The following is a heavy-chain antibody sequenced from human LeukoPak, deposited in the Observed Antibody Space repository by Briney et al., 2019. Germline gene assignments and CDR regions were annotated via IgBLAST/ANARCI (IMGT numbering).Heavy chain of an antibody. D-gene: IGHD1-26*01. Sequence: GGSLRLSCAASGFTFSSYGMHWVRQAPGKGLERVAFIRYDGSNKYYADSVKGRFTISRDNSKNTLYLQMNSLRAEDTAVYYCAKLDSGSYALDYWGQGTLVTVSS. CDR1: GFTFSSYG. V-gene: IGHV3-30*02. CDR3: AKLDSGSYALDY. CDR2: IRYDGSNK. J-gene: IGHJ4*02.